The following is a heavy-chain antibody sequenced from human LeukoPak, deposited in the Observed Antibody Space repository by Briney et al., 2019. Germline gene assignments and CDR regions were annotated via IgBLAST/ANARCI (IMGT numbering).Heavy chain of an antibody. CDR3: ARGMYSSSWYFVDYYYYMDV. J-gene: IGHJ6*03. CDR2: ISGSGGST. V-gene: IGHV3-23*01. CDR1: GFTFSSYG. D-gene: IGHD6-13*01. Sequence: PGGTLRLSCAASGFTFSSYGMSWVRQAPGKGLEWVSAISGSGGSTYYADSVKGRFTISRDNSKNTLYLQMNSLRAEDTAVYYCARGMYSSSWYFVDYYYYMDVWGKGTTVTVSS.